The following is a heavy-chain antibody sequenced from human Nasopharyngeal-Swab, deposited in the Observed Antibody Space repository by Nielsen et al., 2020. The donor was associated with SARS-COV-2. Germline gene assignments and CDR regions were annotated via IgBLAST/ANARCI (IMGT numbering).Heavy chain of an antibody. CDR1: GFTFSSYW. CDR3: ARDPIVVVVAATGWFDP. Sequence: GSLRLSCAASGFTFSSYWMHWVRQAPGKGLVWVSRINSDGSSTSYADSVKGRFTISRDNAKNTLYLQMNSLRAEDTAVYYCARDPIVVVVAATGWFDPWGQGTLVTVSS. J-gene: IGHJ5*02. V-gene: IGHV3-74*01. D-gene: IGHD2-15*01. CDR2: INSDGSST.